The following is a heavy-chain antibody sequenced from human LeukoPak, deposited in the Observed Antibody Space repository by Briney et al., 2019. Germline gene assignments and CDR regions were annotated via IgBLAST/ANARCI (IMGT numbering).Heavy chain of an antibody. D-gene: IGHD1-26*01. J-gene: IGHJ4*02. CDR2: IYYSGNT. Sequence: SETLSLTCTVSGGSISSYYWSWIRQPPGKGLEWIGYIYYSGNTNYNPSLKSRVTISVDTSKNQFSLNLSSVTAADTAIYYCARLGGATSPFGYWGQGTLVTVSS. CDR3: ARLGGATSPFGY. V-gene: IGHV4-59*08. CDR1: GGSISSYY.